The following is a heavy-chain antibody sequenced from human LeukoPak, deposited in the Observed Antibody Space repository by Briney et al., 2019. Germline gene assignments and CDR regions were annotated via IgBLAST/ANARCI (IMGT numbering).Heavy chain of an antibody. J-gene: IGHJ2*01. CDR3: AREGLGYCSSTSCYGDWYFDL. V-gene: IGHV1-46*01. D-gene: IGHD2-2*01. Sequence: GASVKVSCKAPGYTFTSYYMHWVRQAPGQGLQWMGIINPSGGSTSYAQKFQGRVTMTRDTSTSTVYMELSSLRSEDTAVYYCAREGLGYCSSTSCYGDWYFDLWGRGTLVTVSS. CDR2: INPSGGST. CDR1: GYTFTSYY.